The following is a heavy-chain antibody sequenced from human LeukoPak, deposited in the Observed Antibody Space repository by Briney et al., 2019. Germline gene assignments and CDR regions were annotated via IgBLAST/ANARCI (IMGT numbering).Heavy chain of an antibody. CDR1: GGSISSSSYY. D-gene: IGHD2-21*01. Sequence: PSETLSLTCTVSGGSISSSSYYWGWIRQPPGKGLEWIGSIYYSGSTYYNPSLKSRVTISVDTSKNQFSLKLSSVTAADTAVYCCARQNSRLGDCYDYWGQGTLVTVYS. V-gene: IGHV4-39*01. CDR3: ARQNSRLGDCYDY. J-gene: IGHJ4*02. CDR2: IYYSGST.